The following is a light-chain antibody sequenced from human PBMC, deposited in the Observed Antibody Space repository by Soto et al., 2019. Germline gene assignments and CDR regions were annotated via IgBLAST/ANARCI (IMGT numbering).Light chain of an antibody. CDR2: AAS. Sequence: DIQMTQSPSSLSASVGDRVTITCRASQSISSYLNWYQQKPGKAPKLLIYAASSLQSGVPSRFSGSGSGTDFTLTISSLQPEDFATYYCQQSYGYTFGQGTKLEIK. J-gene: IGKJ2*01. CDR1: QSISSY. CDR3: QQSYGYT. V-gene: IGKV1-39*01.